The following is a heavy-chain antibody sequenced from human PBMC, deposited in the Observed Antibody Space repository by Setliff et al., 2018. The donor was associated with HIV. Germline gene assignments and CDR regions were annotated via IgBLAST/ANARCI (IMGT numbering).Heavy chain of an antibody. CDR3: AIGGGDGHPTWVY. D-gene: IGHD3-16*01. CDR2: ISASGHQT. J-gene: IGHJ4*02. CDR1: GYSFSTYS. Sequence: ASVKVSCKASGYSFSTYSLHWVRQAPGQGLEWVGWISASGHQTKYSEKFQDRVTITTDTSASTAYLELSALRSEDTAVFYCAIGGGDGHPTWVYWGLGTLVTVSS. V-gene: IGHV1-3*01.